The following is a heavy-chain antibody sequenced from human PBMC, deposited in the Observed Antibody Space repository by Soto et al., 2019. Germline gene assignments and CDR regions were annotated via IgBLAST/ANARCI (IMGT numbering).Heavy chain of an antibody. Sequence: GGSLRLSCAASGFTFSSYAMSWVRQAPGKGLEWVSAISGSGGSTYYADSVKGRFTISRDNSKNTLYLQMNSLRAEDTAVYYCARAAAILPIYYYYYGMDVWGQGTTVTVSS. D-gene: IGHD2-2*02. CDR1: GFTFSSYA. J-gene: IGHJ6*02. CDR2: ISGSGGST. V-gene: IGHV3-23*01. CDR3: ARAAAILPIYYYYYGMDV.